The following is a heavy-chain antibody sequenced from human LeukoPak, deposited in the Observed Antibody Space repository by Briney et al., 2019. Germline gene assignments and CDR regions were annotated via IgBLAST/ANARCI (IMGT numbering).Heavy chain of an antibody. V-gene: IGHV4-59*01. CDR2: IYYSGST. CDR3: ARVVGSSSWYGGGWFDP. Sequence: SETLSLTCTVSGGSISSYYWSWNRQPPGKGLEWIGYIYYSGSTNYNPSLKSRVTISVDTSKNQFSLKLSSVTAADTAVYYCARVVGSSSWYGGGWFDPWGQGTLVTVSS. CDR1: GGSISSYY. D-gene: IGHD6-13*01. J-gene: IGHJ5*02.